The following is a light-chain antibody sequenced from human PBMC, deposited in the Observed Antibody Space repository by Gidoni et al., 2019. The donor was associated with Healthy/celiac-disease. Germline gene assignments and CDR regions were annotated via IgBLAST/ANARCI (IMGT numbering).Light chain of an antibody. V-gene: IGKV3-15*01. J-gene: IGKJ2*03. CDR2: GAS. CDR3: QQYNNWPPDS. CDR1: QSVSSN. Sequence: EIVMTQSPATLSASPGERATLSCRASQSVSSNLAWYQQKPGQAPRLLIYGASTRATGIPARFSGSGSGTEFTLTISSLQSEDFAVYYCQQYNNWPPDSFXXXTKLEIK.